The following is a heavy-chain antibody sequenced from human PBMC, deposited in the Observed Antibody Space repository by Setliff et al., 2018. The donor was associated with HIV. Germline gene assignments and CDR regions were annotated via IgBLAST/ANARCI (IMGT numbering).Heavy chain of an antibody. J-gene: IGHJ4*02. D-gene: IGHD2-8*02. CDR1: TFSVSEYA. V-gene: IGHV3-23*05. CDR3: VKDAYSTGKPGIS. CDR2: VSNTGRRT. Sequence: HPGGSLRLSCAAPTFSVSEYAMSWVRQAPGKGLEWVSAVSNTGRRTFYADSVKGRFTISKDNFENVVYLQMNSLRVDDTAVYYCVKDAYSTGKPGISWGQGTQVTVSS.